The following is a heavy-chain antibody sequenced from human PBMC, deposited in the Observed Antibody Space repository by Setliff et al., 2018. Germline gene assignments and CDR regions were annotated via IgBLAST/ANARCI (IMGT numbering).Heavy chain of an antibody. Sequence: ASVKVSCKTSGGTFNSYGIDWVRQAPGQGLEWMGRSIPISGTTKYAQKFQGRVTITRDTSASTAYMELSSLTSEDTAVYYCARRPYDSSGYFNYWGQGTLVTVS. J-gene: IGHJ4*02. CDR1: GGTFNSYG. D-gene: IGHD3-22*01. CDR2: SIPISGTT. V-gene: IGHV1-69*05. CDR3: ARRPYDSSGYFNY.